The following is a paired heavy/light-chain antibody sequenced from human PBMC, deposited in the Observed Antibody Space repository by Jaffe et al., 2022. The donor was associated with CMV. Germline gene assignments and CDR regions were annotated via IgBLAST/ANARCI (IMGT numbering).Light chain of an antibody. J-gene: IGKJ1*01. CDR3: LQHNSFPRT. CDR2: AAS. V-gene: IGKV1-17*03. Sequence: DIQMTQSPSAMSASVGDRVTITCRASQVIGNYLAWFQQKPGKVPKRLIYAASSLESGVPSRFSGNGSGTEFTLTISSLQPEDFATYYCLQHNSFPRTFGQGTKVEIK. CDR1: QVIGNY.
Heavy chain of an antibody. Sequence: VQLVQSGDEVKKPGASVKVSCKASRYTFTSYGISWVRQAPGQGLEWMGWINPYNGNTKYAQKIQGRVTMTTETSTSTAYLELGSLRSDDTAVYFCVRDQVAAAWQRGRTYSYMDVWGKGTTVTVSS. D-gene: IGHD6-13*01. CDR3: VRDQVAAAWQRGRTYSYMDV. CDR1: RYTFTSYG. J-gene: IGHJ6*03. CDR2: INPYNGNT. V-gene: IGHV1-18*04.